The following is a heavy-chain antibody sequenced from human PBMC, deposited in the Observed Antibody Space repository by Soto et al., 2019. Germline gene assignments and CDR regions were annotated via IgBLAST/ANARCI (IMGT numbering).Heavy chain of an antibody. D-gene: IGHD2-15*01. CDR1: GYSFTSYW. V-gene: IGHV5-51*01. CDR2: IYPGDSDT. Sequence: GESLKISCKGSGYSFTSYWIGWVRQMPGKGLEWMGIIYPGDSDTRYSPSFQGQVTISADKSISTAYLQWSSLKASDTAMYYCARPVAANDYYYGMDVWGQGTTVTVSS. CDR3: ARPVAANDYYYGMDV. J-gene: IGHJ6*02.